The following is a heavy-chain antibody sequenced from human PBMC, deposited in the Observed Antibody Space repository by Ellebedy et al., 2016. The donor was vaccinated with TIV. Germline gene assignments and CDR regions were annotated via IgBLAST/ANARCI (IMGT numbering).Heavy chain of an antibody. Sequence: GESLKISCTASGFTFGDYAMSWVRKAPGKGLEWVSFIRSKAYGGTTEYAASVKGRFTISRDDSKSIAYLQMNSLKAEDTAVYYCTRDLTTLAAAGTGIYYYTMDVWGQGTTVTVSS. CDR2: IRSKAYGGTT. V-gene: IGHV3-49*04. D-gene: IGHD6-13*01. J-gene: IGHJ6*02. CDR1: GFTFGDYA. CDR3: TRDLTTLAAAGTGIYYYTMDV.